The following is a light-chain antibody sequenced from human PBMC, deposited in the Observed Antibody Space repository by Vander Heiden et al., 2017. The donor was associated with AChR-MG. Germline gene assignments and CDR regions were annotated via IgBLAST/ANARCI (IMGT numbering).Light chain of an antibody. CDR2: QDS. CDR1: KLGDNY. V-gene: IGLV3-1*01. J-gene: IGLJ2*01. CDR3: QAWDSSTAWV. Sequence: SYALTQPPSVSVSPGQTASITCSGDKLGDNYSCWYQQKPGQSPVLVIYQDSKRPSGSPERFSGSNSGNTATLTISGTQAMDEADYYCQAWDSSTAWVFGGGTKLTVL.